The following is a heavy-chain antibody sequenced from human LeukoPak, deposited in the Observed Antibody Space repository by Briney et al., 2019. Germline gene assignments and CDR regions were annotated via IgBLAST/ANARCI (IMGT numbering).Heavy chain of an antibody. V-gene: IGHV3-21*01. CDR2: ISSSSSYI. J-gene: IGHJ4*02. Sequence: PGGSLRLSCAASGFTFSSYSMNWVRQAPGKGLEWVSSISSSSSYIYYADSVKGRFTISRDNAKNSLYLQMNSLRAEDTAVYYCARDEVWDYYGSGSYLDYWGQGTLVTVSS. CDR3: ARDEVWDYYGSGSYLDY. CDR1: GFTFSSYS. D-gene: IGHD3-10*01.